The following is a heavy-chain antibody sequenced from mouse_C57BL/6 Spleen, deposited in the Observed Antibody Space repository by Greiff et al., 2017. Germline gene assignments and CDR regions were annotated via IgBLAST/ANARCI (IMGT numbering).Heavy chain of an antibody. CDR1: GYTFTSYW. V-gene: IGHV1-50*01. Sequence: QVQLQQPGAELVKPGASVKLSCKASGYTFTSYWMQWVKQRPGQGLEWIGEIDPSDSYTNYNQKFKGKATLTVDTSSSTAYMQPSSLTSADSAVDYCSLRGNLFDYWGQGTTLTVSS. CDR3: SLRGNLFDY. CDR2: IDPSDSYT. J-gene: IGHJ2*01.